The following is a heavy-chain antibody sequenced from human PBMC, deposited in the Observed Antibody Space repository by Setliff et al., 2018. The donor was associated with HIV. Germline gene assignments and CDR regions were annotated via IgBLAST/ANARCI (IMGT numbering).Heavy chain of an antibody. Sequence: GGSLRLSCAASGFTFSSYSMNWVRQAPGKGLEWVSSISSSSSYIYYADSVKGRSTISRDNAKNSLYLQMNSLRAEDTAVYYCARDGNYYGSGKCFLCMDVWGKGTTVTVSS. CDR2: ISSSSSYI. CDR3: ARDGNYYGSGKCFLCMDV. V-gene: IGHV3-21*01. CDR1: GFTFSSYS. D-gene: IGHD3-10*01. J-gene: IGHJ6*03.